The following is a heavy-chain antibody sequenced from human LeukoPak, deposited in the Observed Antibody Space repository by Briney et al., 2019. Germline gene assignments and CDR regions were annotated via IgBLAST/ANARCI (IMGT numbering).Heavy chain of an antibody. CDR1: VDSFSEHY. CDR3: ARSPATSWSNFDY. D-gene: IGHD2-2*01. J-gene: IGHJ4*02. CDR2: IHHSGST. V-gene: IGHV4-34*01. Sequence: PSETLSLTCAVYVDSFSEHYWTWMRQPPGKGLEGIGEIHHSGSTNYRLSLKRRVSISVDRSQNQFSLKLTSVTAADTAVYYCARSPATSWSNFDYWGPGTLVTVSS.